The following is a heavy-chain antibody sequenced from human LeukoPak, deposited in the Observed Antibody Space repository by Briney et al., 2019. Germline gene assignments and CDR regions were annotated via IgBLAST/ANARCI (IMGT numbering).Heavy chain of an antibody. D-gene: IGHD4-17*01. J-gene: IGHJ4*02. CDR3: ARRHGDYLGGFEY. CDR2: ISTSSTTI. CDR1: RITLSSYS. V-gene: IGHV3-48*02. Sequence: GGSLRFSCVASRITLSSYSMNWVRQAPGKGLEWVSYISTSSTTIYYADSVKGRFTISRDNAKNSLYLQMNSLRDEDTAVYYCARRHGDYLGGFEYWGQGTLVTVSS.